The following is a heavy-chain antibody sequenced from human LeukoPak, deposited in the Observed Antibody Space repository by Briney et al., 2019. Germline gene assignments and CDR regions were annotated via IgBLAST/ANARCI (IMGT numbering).Heavy chain of an antibody. D-gene: IGHD6-13*01. Sequence: SETLSLTCAVYGGSFSGYYWSWIRQPPGKGLEWIGEINHSGSTNYNPSLKSRVTISVDTSKNQFSLKLSSVTAADTAVYYCARGRLAAAGTVYWGQGTLVTVSS. CDR2: INHSGST. V-gene: IGHV4-34*01. CDR1: GGSFSGYY. J-gene: IGHJ4*02. CDR3: ARGRLAAAGTVY.